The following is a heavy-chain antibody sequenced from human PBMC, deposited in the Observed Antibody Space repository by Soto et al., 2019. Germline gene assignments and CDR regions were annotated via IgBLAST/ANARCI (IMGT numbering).Heavy chain of an antibody. Sequence: PSETLSLTSSVSGVSISSYFWSWIRQAPGRGLEWIGYTYHRGSTNYSPSLKSRVAISLDTSENQFSLKVNSVTAADTAVYYCARIGGYHGPLDYWGQGTPVTVSS. CDR2: TYHRGST. D-gene: IGHD6-25*01. CDR1: GVSISSYF. V-gene: IGHV4-59*01. CDR3: ARIGGYHGPLDY. J-gene: IGHJ4*02.